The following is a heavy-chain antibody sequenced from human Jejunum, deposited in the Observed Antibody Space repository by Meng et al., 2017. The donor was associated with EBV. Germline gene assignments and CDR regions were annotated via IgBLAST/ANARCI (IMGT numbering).Heavy chain of an antibody. J-gene: IGHJ4*02. CDR2: INHSGST. CDR1: RGSFSGYY. V-gene: IGHV4-34*02. CDR3: ARVAFSYTTRSLDS. Sequence: QVQLQQWGAGLLQPSETLSLTCAVYRGSFSGYYWSWIRQHPGKGLEWIGEINHSGSTNYNPSLRSRVTISVETSKNQFSLRLNSVTAADTAAYYCARVAFSYTTRSLDSWGQGTLVTVSS. D-gene: IGHD3-16*02.